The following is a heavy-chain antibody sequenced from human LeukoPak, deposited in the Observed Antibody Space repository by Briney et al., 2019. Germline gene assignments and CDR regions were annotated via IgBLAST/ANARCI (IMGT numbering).Heavy chain of an antibody. CDR3: ARTPDDYGDYYWFDP. D-gene: IGHD4-17*01. Sequence: PSETLSLTCTVSGGSISSYYWSWIRQPAGKGLEWIGRIYTSGSTNYNPSLKSRVTMSVDTSKNQFSLKLSSVTAADTAVYYCARTPDDYGDYYWFDPWGQGTLVTVSS. J-gene: IGHJ5*02. V-gene: IGHV4-4*07. CDR1: GGSISSYY. CDR2: IYTSGST.